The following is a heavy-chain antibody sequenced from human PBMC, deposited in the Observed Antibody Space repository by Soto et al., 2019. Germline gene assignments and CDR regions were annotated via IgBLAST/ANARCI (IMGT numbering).Heavy chain of an antibody. D-gene: IGHD5-12*01. J-gene: IGHJ4*02. Sequence: ASVKVSCKASGYTFTSYAMHWVRQAPGQRLEWMGWINAGNGNTKYSQKFQGRVTITRDTSASTAYMELSSLRSEDTAVYYCARPRSGYDFGALFDYWGQGTLVTVSS. V-gene: IGHV1-3*01. CDR3: ARPRSGYDFGALFDY. CDR2: INAGNGNT. CDR1: GYTFTSYA.